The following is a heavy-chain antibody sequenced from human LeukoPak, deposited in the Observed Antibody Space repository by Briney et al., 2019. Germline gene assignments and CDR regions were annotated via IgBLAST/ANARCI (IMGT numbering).Heavy chain of an antibody. CDR1: GYTFTGYY. CDR2: INPNSGGT. J-gene: IGHJ4*02. CDR3: ARDSGGTWFFDY. D-gene: IGHD3-9*01. V-gene: IGHV1-2*02. Sequence: ASVKVSCKASGYTFTGYYMHWVRQAPGQGLEWMGWINPNSGGTNYAQKFQGRVTMTRDTSISTAYMELSRLRSDDTAVYYCARDSGGTWFFDYWGQGTLVTVSS.